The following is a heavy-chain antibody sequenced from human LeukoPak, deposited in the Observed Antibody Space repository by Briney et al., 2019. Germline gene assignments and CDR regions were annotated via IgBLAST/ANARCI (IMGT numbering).Heavy chain of an antibody. Sequence: GASVKVSCKASGYTFTSYGISWVRQAPGQGLEWMGWISAYNGNTNYAQKLQGRVTMATDTSTSTAYMELRSLRSDDTAVYYCARDLGWFGELLHFDYWGQGTLVTVSS. CDR2: ISAYNGNT. D-gene: IGHD3-10*01. V-gene: IGHV1-18*01. CDR1: GYTFTSYG. J-gene: IGHJ4*02. CDR3: ARDLGWFGELLHFDY.